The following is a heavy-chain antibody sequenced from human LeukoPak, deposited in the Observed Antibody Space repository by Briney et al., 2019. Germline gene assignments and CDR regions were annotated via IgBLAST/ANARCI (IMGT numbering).Heavy chain of an antibody. CDR2: IYYSGST. Sequence: SSETLSLTCTVSGGSISSGGYYWSWIRQHPGKGLEWIGYIYYSGSTYYNPSLKSRVTISVDTSKNQFSLKLSSVTAADTAVYYCARDYSGWAYYFDYWGQGTLVTVSS. CDR1: GGSISSGGYY. D-gene: IGHD6-19*01. V-gene: IGHV4-31*03. CDR3: ARDYSGWAYYFDY. J-gene: IGHJ4*02.